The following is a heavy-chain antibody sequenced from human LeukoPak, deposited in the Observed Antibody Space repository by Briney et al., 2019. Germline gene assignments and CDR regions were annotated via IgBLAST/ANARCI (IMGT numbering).Heavy chain of an antibody. Sequence: SETLSLTCTVSGGSISSYYWSWSRQPPGKGLEWIGYIYYSGSTNYNPSLKSRVTISADTSKNQFSLKLSSVTAADTAVYYCARGGRYYCSGRTYGMDVWGQGTTVTVSS. D-gene: IGHD3-10*01. CDR2: IYYSGST. V-gene: IGHV4-59*01. CDR1: GGSISSYY. CDR3: ARGGRYYCSGRTYGMDV. J-gene: IGHJ6*02.